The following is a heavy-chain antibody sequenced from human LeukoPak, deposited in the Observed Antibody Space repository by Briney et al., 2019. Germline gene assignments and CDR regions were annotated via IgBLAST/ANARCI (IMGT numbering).Heavy chain of an antibody. CDR3: AREGGLYDSSGSTFDY. Sequence: GGSLRLSCAASGFTFSSYSMNWVRQAPGKGLEWVSYISSSSSTIYYADSVKGRFTISRDNAKNSLYLQMNSLRAEDTAVYYCAREGGLYDSSGSTFDYWGQGTLVTVSS. CDR1: GFTFSSYS. CDR2: ISSSSSTI. V-gene: IGHV3-48*04. J-gene: IGHJ4*02. D-gene: IGHD3-22*01.